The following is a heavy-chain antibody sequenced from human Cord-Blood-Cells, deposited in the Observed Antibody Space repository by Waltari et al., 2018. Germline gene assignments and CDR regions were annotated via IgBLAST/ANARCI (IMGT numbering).Heavy chain of an antibody. Sequence: QVQLVESGGGVVQPGGSLRLSFAASGCTFSSYGMHWVGQVPGKGLEWVAFIRYDGSNKYYADSVKGRFTISRDNSKNTLYLQMNSLRAEDTAVYYCAKGLRQQLVTGYYFDYWGQGTLVTVSS. CDR2: IRYDGSNK. J-gene: IGHJ4*02. D-gene: IGHD6-13*01. CDR3: AKGLRQQLVTGYYFDY. V-gene: IGHV3-30*02. CDR1: GCTFSSYG.